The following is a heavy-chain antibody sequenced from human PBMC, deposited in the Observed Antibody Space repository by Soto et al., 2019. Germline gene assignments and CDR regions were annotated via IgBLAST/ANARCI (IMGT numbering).Heavy chain of an antibody. CDR3: AVATIYCPDY. D-gene: IGHD5-12*01. Sequence: QVQLVESGGGVVQPGRSLRLSCAASGFTFSNYGMHWVRQAPGKGLEWVAVIWYDGSNKYYADSVKGRFTISRDNTKNSLYLKMNSLRAEDAALYYCAVATIYCPDYWGQGTLVTVSS. V-gene: IGHV3-33*01. CDR2: IWYDGSNK. J-gene: IGHJ4*02. CDR1: GFTFSNYG.